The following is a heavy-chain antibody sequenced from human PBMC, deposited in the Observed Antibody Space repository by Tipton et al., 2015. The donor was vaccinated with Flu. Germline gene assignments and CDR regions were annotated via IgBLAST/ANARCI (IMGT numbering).Heavy chain of an antibody. V-gene: IGHV4-38-2*02. CDR1: GYSIRSAYY. D-gene: IGHD2/OR15-2a*01. Sequence: TLSLTCSVSGYSIRSAYYWGWVRRPPGKGLEWIGTIYHSGTTYYNPSLKSRVTISVDTSKNQFSLKLTSVTAADTAVYYCARDRWEYIRGFDSWGQGTLVTVSP. CDR3: ARDRWEYIRGFDS. J-gene: IGHJ5*01. CDR2: IYHSGTT.